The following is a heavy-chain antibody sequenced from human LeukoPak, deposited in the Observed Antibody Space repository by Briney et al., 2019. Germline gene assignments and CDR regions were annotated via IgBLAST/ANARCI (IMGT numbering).Heavy chain of an antibody. Sequence: SETLSLTCAVYGVSFSGYYWSWLRQPPGKGLEWIREINHSGSTNYNPSLKSRVTISVDTSKTQFSLQLSSVTAADTAVYYCARGGGRRYFDWLGYYYMDVWGKGTTVTVSS. CDR2: INHSGST. V-gene: IGHV4-34*01. D-gene: IGHD3-9*01. J-gene: IGHJ6*03. CDR3: ARGGGRRYFDWLGYYYMDV. CDR1: GVSFSGYY.